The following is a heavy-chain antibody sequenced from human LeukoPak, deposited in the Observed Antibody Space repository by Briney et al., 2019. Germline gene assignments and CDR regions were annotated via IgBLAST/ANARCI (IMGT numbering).Heavy chain of an antibody. Sequence: GGSLRLSCAASGFTFSSYSMNWVRQAPGKGLEWASYISSSSSTIYYADSVKGRFTISRDNAKNSLYLQMNSLRAEDTAVYYCARDGGYCSGGSCYSVNYYYGMDVWGQGTTVTVSS. CDR3: ARDGGYCSGGSCYSVNYYYGMDV. CDR1: GFTFSSYS. V-gene: IGHV3-48*04. J-gene: IGHJ6*02. CDR2: ISSSSSTI. D-gene: IGHD2-15*01.